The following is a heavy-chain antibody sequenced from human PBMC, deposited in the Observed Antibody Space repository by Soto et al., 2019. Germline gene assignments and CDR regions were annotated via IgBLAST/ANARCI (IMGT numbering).Heavy chain of an antibody. V-gene: IGHV5-51*01. J-gene: IGHJ3*02. CDR1: GYSFTSYW. CDR3: ARVDTAMVISPDAFDI. Sequence: PGESLTISCKGSGYSFTSYWIGWVRQMPGKGLEWMGIIYPGDSDTRYSPSFQGQVTISADKSISTAYLQWSSLKASDTAMYYCARVDTAMVISPDAFDIWGQGTMVTVSS. CDR2: IYPGDSDT. D-gene: IGHD5-18*01.